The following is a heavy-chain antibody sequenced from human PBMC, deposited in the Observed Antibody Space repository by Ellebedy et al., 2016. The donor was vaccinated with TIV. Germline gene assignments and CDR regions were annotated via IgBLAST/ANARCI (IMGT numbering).Heavy chain of an antibody. CDR2: IRGDGIST. J-gene: IGHJ4*02. Sequence: GESLKISXAASGFTLSNYWMHWVRQVPGKGLVWVSHIRGDGISTSYADSVKGRFTISRDNAKNTMYLQMNSLRAEDTAVYYCARDGVGLIDLDSWGQGTLVTVSS. D-gene: IGHD3-10*01. CDR1: GFTLSNYW. CDR3: ARDGVGLIDLDS. V-gene: IGHV3-74*01.